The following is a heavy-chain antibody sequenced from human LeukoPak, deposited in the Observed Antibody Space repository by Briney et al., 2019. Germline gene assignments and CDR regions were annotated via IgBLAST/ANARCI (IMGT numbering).Heavy chain of an antibody. CDR2: IYCTGTT. CDR3: AREKNYGDYGTY. J-gene: IGHJ4*02. Sequence: SQTLSLTCSVSGGSINSCGYNWSWIRQPPGKGLEWIGFIYCTGTTYHNPSLKSQVTISVDTSKNQFSLNLSPVTVADTAVYYCAREKNYGDYGTYWGQGTLVTVSS. V-gene: IGHV4-30-4*08. D-gene: IGHD4-17*01. CDR1: GGSINSCGYN.